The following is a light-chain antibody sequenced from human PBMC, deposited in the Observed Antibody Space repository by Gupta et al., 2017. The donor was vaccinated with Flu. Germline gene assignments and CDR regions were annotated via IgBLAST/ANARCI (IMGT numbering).Light chain of an antibody. CDR2: AAS. V-gene: IGKV1-8*01. Sequence: AIRMTQSPSSFSASTGDRVTITCRASQGMSSYLAWYQQKPGKAPKLLIYAASTLQSGVPSRFSGSGSGTDFTLTISCLQSEEFATYYCQQYYSYPRPFGQGTKVEIK. CDR3: QQYYSYPRP. CDR1: QGMSSY. J-gene: IGKJ1*01.